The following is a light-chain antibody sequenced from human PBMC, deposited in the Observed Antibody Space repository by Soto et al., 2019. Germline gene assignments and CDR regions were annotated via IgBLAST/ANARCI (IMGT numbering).Light chain of an antibody. CDR1: QSVSSY. CDR2: EAS. CDR3: QQRSNWPQVT. V-gene: IGKV3-11*01. Sequence: EIVLTQSPATLSLSPGERATLSCRASQSVSSYLAWYQQKPGQAPRLLIYEASNRATGIPARFSGSGSGTDFTLTISSLEPEDFAVYYCQQRSNWPQVTFGGGTKVEIK. J-gene: IGKJ4*01.